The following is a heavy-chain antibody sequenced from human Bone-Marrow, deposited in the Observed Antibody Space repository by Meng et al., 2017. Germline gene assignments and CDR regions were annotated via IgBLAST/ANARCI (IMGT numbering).Heavy chain of an antibody. V-gene: IGHV3-7*01. CDR3: ARALGWGRFDS. Sequence: GGSLRLSCAASGFSFSDYWMTGVRQAPGKGLEWVASIKPDGSETKYVDSVKGRFTISRDNAKKSLLLQMKRLRVEDTAVYYCARALGWGRFDSWGQGTTVTVSS. J-gene: IGHJ5*01. D-gene: IGHD3/OR15-3a*01. CDR1: GFSFSDYW. CDR2: IKPDGSET.